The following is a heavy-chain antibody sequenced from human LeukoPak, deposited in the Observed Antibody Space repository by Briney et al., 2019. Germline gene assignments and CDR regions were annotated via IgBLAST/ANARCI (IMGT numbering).Heavy chain of an antibody. CDR1: GVTFSNYW. CDR3: AKGGDPYCSGGSCYSNWFDP. CDR2: ISGSGGST. V-gene: IGHV3-23*01. D-gene: IGHD2-15*01. J-gene: IGHJ5*02. Sequence: PGGSLRLSCEVSGVTFSNYWMSWVRQAPGKGLERVSAISGSGGSTYYADSVKGRFTISRDNSKNTLYLQMNSLRAEDTAVYYCAKGGDPYCSGGSCYSNWFDPWGQGTLVTVSS.